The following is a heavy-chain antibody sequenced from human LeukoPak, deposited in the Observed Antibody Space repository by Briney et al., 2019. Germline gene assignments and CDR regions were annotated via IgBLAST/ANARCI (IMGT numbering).Heavy chain of an antibody. D-gene: IGHD3-22*01. CDR1: GYTFTGYY. CDR3: ARDRSSGYYIFDY. V-gene: IGHV1-69*13. J-gene: IGHJ4*02. CDR2: IIPIFGTA. Sequence: SVKVSCKASGYTFTGYYMHWVRQAPGQGLEWMGWIIPIFGTANYAQKFQGRVTITADESTSTAYMELSSLRSEDTAVYYCARDRSSGYYIFDYWGQGTLVTVSS.